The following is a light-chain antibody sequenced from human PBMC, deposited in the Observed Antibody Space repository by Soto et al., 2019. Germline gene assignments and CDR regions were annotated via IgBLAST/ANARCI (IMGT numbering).Light chain of an antibody. V-gene: IGLV2-14*03. CDR1: SSDIGAHNF. CDR2: EVI. CDR3: NSYTTSNTFV. J-gene: IGLJ1*01. Sequence: QSALAQPASVSGSPGQAITVSCSGTSSDIGAHNFVSWYQQHPGKAPKLIIYEVINRPSGVSDRFSGSKSGSTASLTISGLQSGDEADYYCNSYTTSNTFVFGSGTKVTVL.